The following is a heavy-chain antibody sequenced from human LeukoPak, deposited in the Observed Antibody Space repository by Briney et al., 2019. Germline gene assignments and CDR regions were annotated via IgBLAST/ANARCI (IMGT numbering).Heavy chain of an antibody. CDR2: ISAYNGNT. D-gene: IGHD6-6*01. Sequence: ASVKVSCKASGYTFTSYYMHWVRQAPGQGLEWMGWISAYNGNTNYAQKFQGRVTMTTDTSTSTAYMELRSLRSDDTAVYYCARDGSSSSSVYYYYGMDVWGQGTTVTVSS. V-gene: IGHV1-18*04. J-gene: IGHJ6*02. CDR1: GYTFTSYY. CDR3: ARDGSSSSSVYYYYGMDV.